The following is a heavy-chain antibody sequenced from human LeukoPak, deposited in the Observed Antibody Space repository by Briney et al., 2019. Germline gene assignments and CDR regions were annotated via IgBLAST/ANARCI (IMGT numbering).Heavy chain of an antibody. Sequence: GGSLRLSCAASGFIFSTYNMNWVRQAPGKGLEWVSSISGNSTYIYYADSVKGRFTISRDNAKNSLYLQMTSLRAEDTAVYYCARGAAPPLPFTYWGQGTLVAVSS. CDR3: ARGAAPPLPFTY. CDR2: ISGNSTYI. J-gene: IGHJ4*02. CDR1: GFIFSTYN. V-gene: IGHV3-21*01. D-gene: IGHD1-26*01.